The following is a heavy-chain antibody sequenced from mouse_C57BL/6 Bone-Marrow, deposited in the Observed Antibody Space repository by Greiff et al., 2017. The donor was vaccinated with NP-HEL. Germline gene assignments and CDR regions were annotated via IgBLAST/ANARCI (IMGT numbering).Heavy chain of an antibody. Sequence: DVQLVESGGGLVQPGGSLKLSCAASGFTFSDYYMYWVRQTPEKRLGWVAYISNGGGSTYYPDTVKGRFTISRDNAKNTLYLQMSRLKSENTAMYYCTSPSRGAWLAYWGQGTLVTVSA. J-gene: IGHJ3*01. CDR1: GFTFSDYY. D-gene: IGHD3-1*01. CDR3: TSPSRGAWLAY. CDR2: ISNGGGST. V-gene: IGHV5-12*01.